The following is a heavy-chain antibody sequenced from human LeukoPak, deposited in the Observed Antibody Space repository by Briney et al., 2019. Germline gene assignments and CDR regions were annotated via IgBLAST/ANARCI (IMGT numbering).Heavy chain of an antibody. D-gene: IGHD4-23*01. J-gene: IGHJ3*02. Sequence: GGSLRLSCAASGFTFSSYAMSWVRQAPGKGLEWVSAISGSGGSTYYADSVKGRFTISRDNSKNTLYLQMNSLRAEDTAVYYCARVQSATGTVGAFDIWGQGTMVTVSS. CDR2: ISGSGGST. CDR3: ARVQSATGTVGAFDI. V-gene: IGHV3-23*01. CDR1: GFTFSSYA.